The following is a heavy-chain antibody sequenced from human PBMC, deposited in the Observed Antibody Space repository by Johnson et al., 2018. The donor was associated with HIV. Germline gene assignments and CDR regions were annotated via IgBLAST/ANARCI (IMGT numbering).Heavy chain of an antibody. D-gene: IGHD3-10*01. Sequence: VQLVESGGGFIQAGRSLRLSCAASGFTFDDYAMHWVRQAPGKGLEWVSGLSWNSGTVAYADSVKGRFTISRDNARKSLYLQMNSLRTEDTAFYYCVKDMASSMVSGNDAFDIWGQGTMVTVSS. CDR3: VKDMASSMVSGNDAFDI. J-gene: IGHJ3*02. CDR2: LSWNSGTV. CDR1: GFTFDDYA. V-gene: IGHV3-9*01.